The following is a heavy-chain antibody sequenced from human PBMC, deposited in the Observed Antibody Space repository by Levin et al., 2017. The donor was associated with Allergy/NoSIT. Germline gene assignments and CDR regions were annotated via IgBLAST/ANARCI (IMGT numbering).Heavy chain of an antibody. V-gene: IGHV3-30*03. Sequence: HAGGSLRLSCTGSGFTFSVFGIHWLRQAPGRGLEWLALISYNGNEKNYGDSVKGRFTVSRDHSNDTVYLEMTGLRVDDTAVYYCARGPYSSDRGGTGGYFHPWGQGTPVTVSS. J-gene: IGHJ1*01. D-gene: IGHD2-15*01. CDR1: GFTFSVFG. CDR3: ARGPYSSDRGGTGGYFHP. CDR2: ISYNGNEK.